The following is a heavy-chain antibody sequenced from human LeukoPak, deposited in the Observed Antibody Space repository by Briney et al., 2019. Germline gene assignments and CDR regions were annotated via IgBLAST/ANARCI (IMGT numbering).Heavy chain of an antibody. V-gene: IGHV3-23*01. CDR1: GFTFSSYA. Sequence: GGSLTLSCAASGFTFSSYAMSWLRQAPGKGLEGVSAISGSGGSKYYADSVKGRFTISRDNSKNTLYLQMNSLRAEDTAVYYCAKDHAVVVPAAFEWGQGTLVTVSS. CDR3: AKDHAVVVPAAFE. D-gene: IGHD2-2*01. J-gene: IGHJ4*02. CDR2: ISGSGGSK.